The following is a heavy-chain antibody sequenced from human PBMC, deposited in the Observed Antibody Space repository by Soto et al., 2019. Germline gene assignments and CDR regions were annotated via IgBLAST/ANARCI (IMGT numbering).Heavy chain of an antibody. V-gene: IGHV1-18*01. Sequence: ASVKVSCKASGYTFTSYGISWVRQAPGQGLEWMGWISAYNGDTNYAQKLQGRVTMTTDTSTSTAYMELRSLRSDDTAVYYCARDQSIAAAETFDYWGQGTLVTVSS. CDR1: GYTFTSYG. CDR2: ISAYNGDT. D-gene: IGHD6-13*01. J-gene: IGHJ4*02. CDR3: ARDQSIAAAETFDY.